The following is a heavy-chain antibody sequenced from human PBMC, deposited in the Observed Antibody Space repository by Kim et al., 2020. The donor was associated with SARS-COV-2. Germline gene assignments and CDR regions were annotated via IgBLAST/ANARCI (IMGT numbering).Heavy chain of an antibody. CDR3: ARLQMPSLDWRGVNCFDP. CDR1: GDSISGYY. V-gene: IGHV4-59*08. CDR2: IFFSGTT. D-gene: IGHD3-3*02. Sequence: SETLSLTCTVSGDSISGYYWNWIRQPPGKGLEWIGYIFFSGTTIYNPSLESRVTISLDTSKNQFSLRLTSVTAADTAVYYCARLQMPSLDWRGVNCFDPWGQGTLVTVSS. J-gene: IGHJ5*02.